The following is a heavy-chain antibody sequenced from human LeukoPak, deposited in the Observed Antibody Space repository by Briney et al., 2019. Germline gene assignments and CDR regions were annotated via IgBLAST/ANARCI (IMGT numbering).Heavy chain of an antibody. V-gene: IGHV1-46*01. CDR1: GYTFTSYY. Sequence: GASVKVSCKASGYTFTSYYMHWVRQAPGQGLEWMGIINPSGGSTSYAQKFQGRVTMTRDTSTSTVYMELSSLRSGDTAVYYCARVKPNYYDSSAYGTFDIWGQGTMVTISS. CDR2: INPSGGST. J-gene: IGHJ3*02. CDR3: ARVKPNYYDSSAYGTFDI. D-gene: IGHD3-22*01.